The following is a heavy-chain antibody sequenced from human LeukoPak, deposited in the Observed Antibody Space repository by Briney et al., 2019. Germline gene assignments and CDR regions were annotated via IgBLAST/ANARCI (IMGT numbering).Heavy chain of an antibody. Sequence: AASVKVSCKASGYTFIGYYMHWVRQAPGQGLEWMGCINPNSGGTRYAQSFQGRVSMTRDTSITTAFMELSGLRSDDTAVYYCVLFVYGDYGRNENFWGQGIRVTVSS. J-gene: IGHJ4*02. CDR1: GYTFIGYY. CDR3: VLFVYGDYGRNENF. D-gene: IGHD4-17*01. V-gene: IGHV1-2*02. CDR2: INPNSGGT.